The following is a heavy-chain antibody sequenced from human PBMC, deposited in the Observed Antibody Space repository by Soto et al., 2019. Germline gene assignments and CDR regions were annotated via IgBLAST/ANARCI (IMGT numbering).Heavy chain of an antibody. CDR2: ISSSRTI. J-gene: IGHJ6*02. D-gene: IGHD3-10*01. CDR1: GGSIRDYS. V-gene: IGHV4-59*01. CDR3: ASYLILVIPGNYYYYGMAV. Sequence: SETLSLTYSVSGGSIRDYSCPGVRHPPGKGQEWIGYISSSRTISYNSTLKRRVTISLDTSRNHFSLKLRSVTTADTGVYFCASYLILVIPGNYYYYGMAVWGQATTVT.